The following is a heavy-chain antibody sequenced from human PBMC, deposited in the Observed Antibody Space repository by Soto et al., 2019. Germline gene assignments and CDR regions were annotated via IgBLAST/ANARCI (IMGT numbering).Heavy chain of an antibody. CDR1: GFTFSDYY. CDR3: ARDPGYCSSTSCLLHKYYYYYYGMDV. CDR2: ISSSSSYT. V-gene: IGHV3-11*06. D-gene: IGHD2-2*01. J-gene: IGHJ6*02. Sequence: QVQLVESGGGLVKPGGSLRLSCAASGFTFSDYYMSWIRQAPGKGLEWVSYISSSSSYTNYADSVKSRFTISRDNAKNSLYLQMNSLRAEDTAVYYCARDPGYCSSTSCLLHKYYYYYYGMDVWGQGTTVTVSS.